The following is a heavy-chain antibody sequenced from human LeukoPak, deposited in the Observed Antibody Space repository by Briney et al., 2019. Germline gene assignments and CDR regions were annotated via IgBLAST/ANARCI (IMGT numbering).Heavy chain of an antibody. Sequence: GGSLRLSCAASGFTFSSYAMSWVRQAPGTGLEWVSGISGNSGSTYYADSVKGRFTISRDNSKNTLYMQMNSLRAEDTAVYYCAKDLIVVPAAGGWFDTWGQGTLVTVSS. J-gene: IGHJ5*02. CDR2: ISGNSGST. D-gene: IGHD2-2*01. V-gene: IGHV3-23*01. CDR3: AKDLIVVPAAGGWFDT. CDR1: GFTFSSYA.